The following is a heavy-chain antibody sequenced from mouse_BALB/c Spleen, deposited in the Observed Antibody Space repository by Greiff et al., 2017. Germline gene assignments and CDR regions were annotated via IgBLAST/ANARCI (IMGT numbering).Heavy chain of an antibody. CDR2: ISSGSSTI. CDR1: GFTFSSFG. Sequence: EVQGVESGGGLVQPGGSRKLSCAASGFTFSSFGMHWVRQAPEKGLEWVAYISSGSSTIYYADTVKGRFTISRDNPKNTLFLQMTSLRSEDTAMYYCARGDGYPHFDYWGQGTTLTVSS. V-gene: IGHV5-17*02. J-gene: IGHJ2*01. CDR3: ARGDGYPHFDY. D-gene: IGHD2-3*01.